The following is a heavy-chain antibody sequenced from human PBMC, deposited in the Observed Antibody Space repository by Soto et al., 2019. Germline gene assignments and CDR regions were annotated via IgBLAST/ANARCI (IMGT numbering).Heavy chain of an antibody. V-gene: IGHV1-2*04. D-gene: IGHD3-3*01. CDR2: INPNSGGT. Sequence: ASVKVSCKASGYTFTGYYMHWVRQAPGQGLEWMGWINPNSGGTNYAQKFQGWVTMTRDTPISTAYMELSRLRSDDTAVYYCARAAPIFGVVYYYYYGMDVWGQGTTVTVSS. CDR3: ARAAPIFGVVYYYYYGMDV. CDR1: GYTFTGYY. J-gene: IGHJ6*02.